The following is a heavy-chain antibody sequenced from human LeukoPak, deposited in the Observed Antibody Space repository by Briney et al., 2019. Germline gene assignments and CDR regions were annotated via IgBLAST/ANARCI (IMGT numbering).Heavy chain of an antibody. CDR3: AKGTFMVESSSSLPDY. D-gene: IGHD6-6*01. J-gene: IGHJ4*02. CDR1: GFTFSNYA. Sequence: GGSLRLSCAASGFTFSNYAMNWVRQAPGKGLEWGSTISGVGDSTYYAESVKGRFAISRDNSKSTLYLQMNTLRAEDTAVYYCAKGTFMVESSSSLPDYWGQGTLVTVSS. CDR2: ISGVGDST. V-gene: IGHV3-23*01.